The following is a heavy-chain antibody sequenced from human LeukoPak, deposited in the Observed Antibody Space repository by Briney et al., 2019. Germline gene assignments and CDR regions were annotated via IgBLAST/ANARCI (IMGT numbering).Heavy chain of an antibody. CDR3: ARDRRDGYTHDAFDI. V-gene: IGHV4-34*01. CDR1: GGSFSGYY. J-gene: IGHJ3*02. D-gene: IGHD5-24*01. Sequence: SETLSLTCAVYGGSFSGYYWSWIRQPPGKGLEWIGEINHSGSTNYNPSLKSRVTISIDTSKNQFSLKLSSVTAADTAVYYCARDRRDGYTHDAFDIWGQGTMVTVSS. CDR2: INHSGST.